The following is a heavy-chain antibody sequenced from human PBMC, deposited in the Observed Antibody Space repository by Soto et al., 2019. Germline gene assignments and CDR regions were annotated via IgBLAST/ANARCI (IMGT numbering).Heavy chain of an antibody. D-gene: IGHD6-6*01. CDR1: GFSLSTSDVG. Sequence: SGPTLVNPTQTLTLTCTFSGFSLSTSDVGVGWIRQPPGKALEWLAIIYWDDDKRYSPSLKSRLTITKDTSKNQAVLTVTNMDAVDTATYYCAHGKYSRSSFDYWGQGTLVTFYS. V-gene: IGHV2-5*02. J-gene: IGHJ4*02. CDR2: IYWDDDK. CDR3: AHGKYSRSSFDY.